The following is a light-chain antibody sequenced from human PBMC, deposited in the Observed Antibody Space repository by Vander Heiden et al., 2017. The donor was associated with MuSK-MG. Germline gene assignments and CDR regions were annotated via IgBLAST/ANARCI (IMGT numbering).Light chain of an antibody. Sequence: DIVLTQSPGALSLSPGERATLSCRASQSVTNSYLAWYQQKPGQSPSLLIYGASNRAPGIPDRFSGSGSETDFTLTITRLEPEDFAVHYCQQYSSSPTFGQGTRLEIK. V-gene: IGKV3-20*01. CDR1: QSVTNSY. CDR2: GAS. CDR3: QQYSSSPT. J-gene: IGKJ5*01.